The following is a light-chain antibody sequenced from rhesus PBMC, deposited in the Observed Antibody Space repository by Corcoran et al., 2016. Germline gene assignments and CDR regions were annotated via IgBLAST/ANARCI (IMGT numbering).Light chain of an antibody. V-gene: IGKV2S15*01. CDR1: QSLLHSGGKTY. J-gene: IGKJ1*01. CDR2: EVS. CDR3: MQGIQLPWT. Sequence: DIVMTQTPLSLPVTPGEPASISCRSSQSLLHSGGKTYLYCYLQKPGQSPQLLFDEVSNRASGVPDRFRGEGSGTDFTRKISRVEAEDVGFYYCMQGIQLPWTFGQGTKVEIK.